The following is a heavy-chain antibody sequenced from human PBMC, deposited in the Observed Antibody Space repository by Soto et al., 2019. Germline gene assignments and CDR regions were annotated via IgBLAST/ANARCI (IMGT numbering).Heavy chain of an antibody. CDR1: GFTFSSYA. J-gene: IGHJ4*02. CDR3: AKDMDIVVVPAARGYFDY. D-gene: IGHD2-2*03. Sequence: GGSLRLSCAASGFTFSSYAMSWVRQAPGKGLEWVSAISGSGGSTYYADSVKGRFTISRDNSKNTLYLQMNSLRAEDTAVYYCAKDMDIVVVPAARGYFDYWGQGTLVTVSS. CDR2: ISGSGGST. V-gene: IGHV3-23*01.